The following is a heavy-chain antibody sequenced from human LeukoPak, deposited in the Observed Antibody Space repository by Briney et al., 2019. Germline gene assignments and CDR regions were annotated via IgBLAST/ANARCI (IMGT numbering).Heavy chain of an antibody. CDR1: GFTFSSYA. CDR2: ISGSGGST. Sequence: GGSLRLSCAASGFTFSSYAMSWVRQAPGKGLEWVSAISGSGGSTYYADSVKGRFTISRDNSKNTLYLQMNSLRAEDTAVYYCAKDPDIVVVVAATLWGQGTLVTVSS. D-gene: IGHD2-15*01. J-gene: IGHJ4*02. CDR3: AKDPDIVVVVAATL. V-gene: IGHV3-23*01.